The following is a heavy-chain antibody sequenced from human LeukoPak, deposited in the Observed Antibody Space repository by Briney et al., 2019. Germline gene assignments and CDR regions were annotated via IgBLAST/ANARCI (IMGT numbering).Heavy chain of an antibody. D-gene: IGHD3-10*01. CDR3: ARGGYYGSGSFYSTQTSVFDY. CDR1: GDTVSSNSAA. J-gene: IGHJ4*02. V-gene: IGHV6-1*01. Sequence: SQTLSLTCDISGDTVSSNSAAWNWIRQSPSRGLEWMGRTYYRSEWHTDYSISVKSRIPINPDTSKNQFFLQLNSVTPEDTAVYYCARGGYYGSGSFYSTQTSVFDYWGQGTLVTVSS. CDR2: TYYRSEWHT.